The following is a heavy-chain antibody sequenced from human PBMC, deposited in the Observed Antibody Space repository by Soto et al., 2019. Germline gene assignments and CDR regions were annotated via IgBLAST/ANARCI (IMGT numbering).Heavy chain of an antibody. Sequence: EVQLLESGGGLVQPGGSLRLSCAASGFTFSSYAMSWVRQAPGKGLEWVSAISGSGGSTYYADSVKGRFTISRDNSKNTLYLQMNSLRAEDAAVYYCAKAPVDYVWGSYDYWGQGTLVTVSS. J-gene: IGHJ4*02. CDR1: GFTFSSYA. V-gene: IGHV3-23*01. CDR2: ISGSGGST. CDR3: AKAPVDYVWGSYDY. D-gene: IGHD3-16*01.